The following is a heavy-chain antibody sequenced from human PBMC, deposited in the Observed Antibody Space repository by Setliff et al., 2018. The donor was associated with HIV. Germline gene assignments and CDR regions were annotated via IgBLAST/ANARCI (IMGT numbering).Heavy chain of an antibody. J-gene: IGHJ4*02. V-gene: IGHV1-46*01. CDR3: ARSAHDSETGY. CDR2: IYPGGARR. D-gene: IGHD5-12*01. CDR1: GYTFSTYD. Sequence: ASVKVSCKASGYTFSTYDMHWVRQAPGQGLEWMGIIYPGGARRSYAQKFQGRVTMTWDTSTSTVYMELSSLRSEDTAFYYCARSAHDSETGYWGQGTLVTAPQ.